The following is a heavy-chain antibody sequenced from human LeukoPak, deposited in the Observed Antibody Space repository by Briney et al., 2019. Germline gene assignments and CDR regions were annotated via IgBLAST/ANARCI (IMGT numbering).Heavy chain of an antibody. J-gene: IGHJ6*02. V-gene: IGHV1-69*13. CDR2: IIPIFGTA. Sequence: SVKVSCKASGGTFSSYAISWVRQAPGQGLEWMGGIIPIFGTANYAQKFQGRVTITADESTSTAYMELSSLRSEDTAVYYCAREGATIAGMDVWGQGTTVTVSS. D-gene: IGHD5-12*01. CDR3: AREGATIAGMDV. CDR1: GGTFSSYA.